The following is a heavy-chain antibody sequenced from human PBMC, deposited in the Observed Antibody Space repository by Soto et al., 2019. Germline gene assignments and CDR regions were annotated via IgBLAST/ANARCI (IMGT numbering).Heavy chain of an antibody. J-gene: IGHJ5*02. V-gene: IGHV4-30-4*01. CDR3: ARVPFSSFGVADPPVGWFDP. CDR1: GLFVHSVNNY. CDR2: IFYTGST. Sequence: VHLQESGPGLVKPSQTLSLTCTVSGLFVHSVNNYLSWIRQPPGKGLEWLGYIFYTGSTYYNPSLRSRTAISIEASKTRFSLMLNSVTAADTAFHYCARVPFSSFGVADPPVGWFDPWGQGTLVTVSS. D-gene: IGHD3-3*01.